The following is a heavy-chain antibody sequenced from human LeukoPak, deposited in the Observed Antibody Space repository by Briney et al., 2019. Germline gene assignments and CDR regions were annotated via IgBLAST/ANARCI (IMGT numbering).Heavy chain of an antibody. CDR1: AFIFSGHW. J-gene: IGHJ4*02. Sequence: PGGSLRLSCEGSAFIFSGHWMNWVRQTPGKGLEWVASIKEDGSERQYVDSVKGRFSISRDNTKGSLFLQLNSLRAEDTAVYYCAKSVDSIVTLFDYWGQGTLVAVSS. CDR2: IKEDGSER. V-gene: IGHV3-7*03. D-gene: IGHD2-21*01. CDR3: AKSVDSIVTLFDY.